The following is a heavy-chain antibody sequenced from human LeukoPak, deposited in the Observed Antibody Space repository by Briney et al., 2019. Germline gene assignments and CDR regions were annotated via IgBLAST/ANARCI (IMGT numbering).Heavy chain of an antibody. V-gene: IGHV3-23*01. CDR2: ISGDGSST. CDR1: GFTFSNFA. Sequence: PGGSLRLSCEASGFTFSNFAMNWVRQAPGKGLEWVSGISGDGSSTHYSDSVRGRFTISRDNSNNALYLQMNSLRAEDTAVYYCAKAHKGFGVPLMAASDSWGEGTLVTVSS. CDR3: AKAHKGFGVPLMAASDS. J-gene: IGHJ5*01. D-gene: IGHD3-3*01.